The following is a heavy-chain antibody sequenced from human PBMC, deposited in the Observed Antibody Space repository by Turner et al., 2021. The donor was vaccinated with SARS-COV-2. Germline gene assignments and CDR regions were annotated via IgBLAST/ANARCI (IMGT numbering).Heavy chain of an antibody. CDR2: IRSKAYGGTT. J-gene: IGHJ4*02. CDR3: TRVKYCSGGSCYGYYFDY. D-gene: IGHD2-15*01. V-gene: IGHV3-49*04. CDR1: GFPLGDYA. Sequence: ELQLVESGGGLVQPGRSLRLSCTASGFPLGDYAMSWVRQAPGKGLEWVGFIRSKAYGGTTQYAASVKGRFTISRDDSKSIAYLQMNSLKTEDTAVYFCTRVKYCSGGSCYGYYFDYWGQGTLVTVSS.